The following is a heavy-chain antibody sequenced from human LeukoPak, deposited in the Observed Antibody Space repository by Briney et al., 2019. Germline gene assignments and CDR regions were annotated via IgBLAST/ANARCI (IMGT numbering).Heavy chain of an antibody. CDR2: TYYRSKWYN. Sequence: SETLSLTCAISGDSVSSNSAAWNWIRQSPSRGLEWLGRTYYRSKWYNDYEVSVKSRITINPDTSKNQFPLQLNSVTPEDTAIYYCGRSYGYYFDYWGQGTLVTVSS. V-gene: IGHV6-1*01. J-gene: IGHJ4*02. D-gene: IGHD5-18*01. CDR3: GRSYGYYFDY. CDR1: GDSVSSNSAA.